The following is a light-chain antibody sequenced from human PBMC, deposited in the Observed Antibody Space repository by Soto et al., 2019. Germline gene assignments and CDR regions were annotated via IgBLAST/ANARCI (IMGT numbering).Light chain of an antibody. J-gene: IGKJ2*01. V-gene: IGKV3-15*01. Sequence: EIVMTQSPATLSVSPGERATLSCRASQSVSSNLAWYQQKPGQAPRLLIYGASTRATGIPARFSGSGSGTKFTLTISSLQSEDFAVYYCQQYNNWPSYTFGHGTKLEIK. CDR1: QSVSSN. CDR2: GAS. CDR3: QQYNNWPSYT.